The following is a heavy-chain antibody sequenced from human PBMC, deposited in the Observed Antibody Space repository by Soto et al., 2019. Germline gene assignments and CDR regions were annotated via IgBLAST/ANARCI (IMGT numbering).Heavy chain of an antibody. CDR3: TGVGAPLPHDAFDI. V-gene: IGHV3-23*01. Sequence: XGSLRLSCAASGFTFSSYAMSWVRQAPGKGLEWVSAISGSGGSTYYADSVKGRFTISRNNSKNTLYLQMNSLRAEDTAVYYCTGVGAPLPHDAFDIWGQGTMVTVSS. CDR1: GFTFSSYA. CDR2: ISGSGGST. J-gene: IGHJ3*02. D-gene: IGHD1-26*01.